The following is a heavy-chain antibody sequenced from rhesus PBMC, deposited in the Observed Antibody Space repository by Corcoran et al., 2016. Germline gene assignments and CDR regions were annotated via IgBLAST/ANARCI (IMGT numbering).Heavy chain of an antibody. D-gene: IGHD1-7*02. CDR1: GGSISGGFG. Sequence: QVQLQESGTGLLKPSDTLSLTFAVPGGSISGGFGWGWIRLPPGNGRDWIGSNYSSNGNNYYSPSLKRRVTISTDTYKNQFSLKLSSVTAADTAGYYCARGDRGTGTTRWYFDIWGPGTPITISS. V-gene: IGHV4S7*01. CDR3: ARGDRGTGTTRWYFDI. CDR2: NYSSNGNN. J-gene: IGHJ2*01.